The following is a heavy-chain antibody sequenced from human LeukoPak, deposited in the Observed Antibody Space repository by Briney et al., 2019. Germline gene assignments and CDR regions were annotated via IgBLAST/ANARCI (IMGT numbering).Heavy chain of an antibody. D-gene: IGHD3-9*01. J-gene: IGHJ6*03. CDR2: IYYSETT. CDR3: ARQRADYFYYYMDV. Sequence: SETLSLTCTVSGGSIGTTNYYWGWLRQPPGKGVEWIGSIYYSETTYDNPSLESRVTISIETSKNQFSLKLSSVTAADTAVYYWARQRADYFYYYMDVWGKGTTVTVS. CDR1: GGSIGTTNYY. V-gene: IGHV4-39*01.